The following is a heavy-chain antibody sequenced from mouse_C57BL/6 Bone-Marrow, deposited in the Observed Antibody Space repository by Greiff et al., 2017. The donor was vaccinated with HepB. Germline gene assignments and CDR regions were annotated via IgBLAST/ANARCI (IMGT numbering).Heavy chain of an antibody. CDR3: ARWRLTTVVGFDY. J-gene: IGHJ2*01. D-gene: IGHD1-1*01. CDR1: GYTFTNYW. V-gene: IGHV1-63*01. CDR2: IYPGGGYT. Sequence: VQLQESGAELVRPGTSVKMSCKASGYTFTNYWIGWAKQRPGHGLEWIGDIYPGGGYTNYNEKFKGKATLTADKSSSTAYMQFSSLTSEDSAIYYCARWRLTTVVGFDYWGQGTTLTVSS.